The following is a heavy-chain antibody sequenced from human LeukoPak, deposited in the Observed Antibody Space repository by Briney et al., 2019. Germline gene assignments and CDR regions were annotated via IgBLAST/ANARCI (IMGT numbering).Heavy chain of an antibody. CDR3: ARGADKLTTMYYSMDV. D-gene: IGHD5-12*01. CDR1: GYTFSNFG. V-gene: IGHV1-18*01. Sequence: GASVKVSCKTSGYTFSNFGINWVRQAPGQGLEWMGWISGNNDNPNYGQKFQGRFTVTTDSSTSTAYMELRNLRFDDTAVYYCARGADKLTTMYYSMDVWGQGTTVTVSS. CDR2: ISGNNDNP. J-gene: IGHJ6*02.